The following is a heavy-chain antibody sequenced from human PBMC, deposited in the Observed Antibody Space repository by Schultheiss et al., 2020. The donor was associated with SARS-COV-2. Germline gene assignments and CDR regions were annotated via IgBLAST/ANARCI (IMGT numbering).Heavy chain of an antibody. CDR2: ISSSGSTI. CDR1: GFTFSSYG. Sequence: GGSLRLSCAASGFTFSSYGMHWVRQAPGKGLEWVSYISSSGSTIYYADSVKGRFTISRDNAKNSLYLQMNSLRAEDTAVYYCAKDDSGYSYGSFDYWGQGTLVTVSS. V-gene: IGHV3-48*04. J-gene: IGHJ4*02. D-gene: IGHD5-18*01. CDR3: AKDDSGYSYGSFDY.